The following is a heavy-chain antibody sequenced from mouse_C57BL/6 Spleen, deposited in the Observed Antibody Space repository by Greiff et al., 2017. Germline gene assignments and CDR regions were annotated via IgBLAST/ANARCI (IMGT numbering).Heavy chain of an antibody. CDR2: IHPSDSET. V-gene: IGHV1-52*01. CDR1: GYTFTSYW. D-gene: IGHD1-1*01. J-gene: IGHJ1*03. Sequence: VQLQQPGAELVRPGSSVKLSCKASGYTFTSYWMHWVKQRPIQGLEWIGNIHPSDSETHYNQKFKDKATLTVDKSSSTAYMQLSSLTSEDSAVYYCARDYYGSYWYFDVWGTGTTVTVSS. CDR3: ARDYYGSYWYFDV.